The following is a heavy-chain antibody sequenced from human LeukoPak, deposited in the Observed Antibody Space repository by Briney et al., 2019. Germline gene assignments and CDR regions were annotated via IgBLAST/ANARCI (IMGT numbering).Heavy chain of an antibody. CDR1: GFTFSSSA. J-gene: IGHJ4*02. V-gene: IGHV3-23*01. CDR2: ISNNGGYT. CDR3: GRFSRAPDY. D-gene: IGHD2-2*01. Sequence: GGSLRLSCAASGFTFSSSAMSWVRQAPGKGLEWVSAISNNGGYTYYADSVQGRFTISRDNSKSTLCLQMNSLSAEDTAVYYCGRFSRAPDYWGQGTLVTVSS.